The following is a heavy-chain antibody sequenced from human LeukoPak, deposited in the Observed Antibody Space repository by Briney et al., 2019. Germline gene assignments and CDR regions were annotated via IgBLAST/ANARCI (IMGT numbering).Heavy chain of an antibody. V-gene: IGHV3-48*01. CDR3: SGDPGDY. CDR1: GFTFRNYG. CDR2: ITSAGGNV. J-gene: IGHJ4*02. Sequence: GMSLRLSCAASGFTFRNYGLSWVRQAPGKGLEWVSYITSAGGNVNYADSVKGRFIISRDNGKNSLYLQMNSLGVGDTAVYFCSGDPGDYWGQGTLVSVSS. D-gene: IGHD7-27*01.